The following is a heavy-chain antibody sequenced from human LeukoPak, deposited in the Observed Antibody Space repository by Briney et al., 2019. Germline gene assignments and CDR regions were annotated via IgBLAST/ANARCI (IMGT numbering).Heavy chain of an antibody. CDR3: ARGVRGSYRYEAYYFDY. CDR1: GFTFSRDS. CDR2: IDLSGNVK. Sequence: PGGSLRLSCAASGFTFSRDSMNWVRQAPGKGLEWLSYIDLSGNVKYYIDSVKGRFTISRDNAKNSLDLQMNSLRAEDTAVYYCARGVRGSYRYEAYYFDYWGQGTLVTVSS. D-gene: IGHD3-16*02. J-gene: IGHJ4*02. V-gene: IGHV3-21*05.